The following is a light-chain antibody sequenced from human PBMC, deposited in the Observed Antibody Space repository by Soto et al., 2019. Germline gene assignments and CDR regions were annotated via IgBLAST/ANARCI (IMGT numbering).Light chain of an antibody. CDR3: QSYDSSLSVVVV. CDR2: GNS. CDR1: SSNIGAGYD. J-gene: IGLJ2*01. Sequence: QLVLTQPPSVSGAPGQRVTISCTGSSSNIGAGYDVHWYQQLPGTAPKLLIYGNSNRPSGVPDRFSGSKSGTSASLAITGLQAEDEADYYCQSYDSSLSVVVVFGGGTKVTVL. V-gene: IGLV1-40*01.